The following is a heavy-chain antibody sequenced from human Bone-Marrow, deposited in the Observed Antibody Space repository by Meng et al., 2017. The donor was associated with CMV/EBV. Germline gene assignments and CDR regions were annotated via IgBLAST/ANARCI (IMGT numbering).Heavy chain of an antibody. J-gene: IGHJ3*01. CDR2: SRSKAKSFST. CDR3: ARDIADRRDASDF. V-gene: IGHV3-72*01. Sequence: GGSLRLSCAVTGFSFSDIYMDWVRQAPGKGLEWVGRSRSKAKSFSTDYAASVKGRFTISRDDAKSLLYLQMNSLKTEDTAVYYCARDIADRRDASDFWGQGTMVTFSS. CDR1: GFSFSDIY. D-gene: IGHD2-21*01.